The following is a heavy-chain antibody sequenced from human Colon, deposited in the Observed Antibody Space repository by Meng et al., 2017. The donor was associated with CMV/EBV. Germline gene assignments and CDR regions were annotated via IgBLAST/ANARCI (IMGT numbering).Heavy chain of an antibody. CDR3: AKPHEDYYYDKSGGYGMDV. J-gene: IGHJ6*02. Sequence: GGSLRLSCAASGFTFNSYSMNWVRQAPGKGLEWVSSISGSADTTHYADSVGGRFTISRDNSNNTVYLQMNSLRAEDTAVYYCAKPHEDYYYDKSGGYGMDVWGQGTTVTVSS. CDR2: ISGSADTT. CDR1: GFTFNSYS. D-gene: IGHD3-22*01. V-gene: IGHV3-23*01.